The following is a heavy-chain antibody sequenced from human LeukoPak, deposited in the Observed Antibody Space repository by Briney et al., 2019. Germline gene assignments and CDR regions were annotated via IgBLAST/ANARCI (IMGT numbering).Heavy chain of an antibody. J-gene: IGHJ4*02. CDR2: IYYSGST. V-gene: IGHV4-39*07. CDR1: GGSISSSSYY. Sequence: SETLSLTCTVSGGSISSSSYYWGWIRQPPGKGLEWIGSIYYSGSTYYNPSLKSRVTISVDRSKNQFSLKLSSVTAADTAVYYCARTVAIAAAGFDYWGQGTLVTVSS. D-gene: IGHD6-13*01. CDR3: ARTVAIAAAGFDY.